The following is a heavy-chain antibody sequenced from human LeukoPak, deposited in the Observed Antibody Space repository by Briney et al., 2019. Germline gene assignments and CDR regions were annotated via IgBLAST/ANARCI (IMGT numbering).Heavy chain of an antibody. CDR2: IYPGDSDT. CDR1: GYSFTSYW. V-gene: IGHV5-51*01. CDR3: ARQLATPKGNWFDP. Sequence: GESLKISWKGSGYSFTSYWIGWVRQLPGKGLEWVGIIYPGDSDTRYSPSFQGQVTNSADKSIRTAYLKWSSLKASDTAMYYCARQLATPKGNWFDPWGQGTLVTVSS. D-gene: IGHD2-15*01. J-gene: IGHJ5*02.